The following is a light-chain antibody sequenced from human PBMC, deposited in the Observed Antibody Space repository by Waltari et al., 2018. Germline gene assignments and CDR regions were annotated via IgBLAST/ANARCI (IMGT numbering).Light chain of an antibody. CDR3: QQYNNWPPLT. V-gene: IGKV3-15*01. CDR1: RSVNDN. J-gene: IGKJ4*01. CDR2: GAS. Sequence: EVVMTQSPATLSLSPGETATLSRRASRSVNDNLAWYQQKRGQAPRLLIYGASTRASGIPVRFSGLGSGTEFTLTISSLLPEDFAVYYCQQYNNWPPLTFGEGTIVEMK.